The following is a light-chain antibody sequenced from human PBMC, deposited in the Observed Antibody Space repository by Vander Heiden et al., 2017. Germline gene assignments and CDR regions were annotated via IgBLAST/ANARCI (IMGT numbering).Light chain of an antibody. J-gene: IGKJ4*01. CDR3: QQYYSVPLT. Sequence: DIVMTQSPDSLSVSLGERATIKCKSSQSILYHSDNENYLAWYQQKPGQPPTLLIHWASAREPGVPDRFSGSGSGADFTLTISNLQAEDVAVYFCQQYYSVPLTFGGGTKVEIK. V-gene: IGKV4-1*01. CDR1: QSILYHSDNENY. CDR2: WAS.